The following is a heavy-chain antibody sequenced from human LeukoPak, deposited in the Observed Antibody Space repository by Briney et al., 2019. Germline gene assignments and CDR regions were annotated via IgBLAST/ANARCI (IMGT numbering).Heavy chain of an antibody. CDR2: IIPIFGTA. CDR1: GGTFSSYA. D-gene: IGHD3-10*01. CDR3: ARNSIDYGSGDYFDY. J-gene: IGHJ4*02. Sequence: ASVKVSCKASGGTFSSYAISWVRQAPGQGLEWMGGIIPIFGTANYAQKFQGRVTITADESTSTAYMELSSLRSEDTAVYYCARNSIDYGSGDYFDYWGQGTLVTVSS. V-gene: IGHV1-69*13.